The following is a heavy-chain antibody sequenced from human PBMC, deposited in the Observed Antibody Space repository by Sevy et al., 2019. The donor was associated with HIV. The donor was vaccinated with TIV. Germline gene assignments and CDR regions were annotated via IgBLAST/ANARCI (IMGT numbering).Heavy chain of an antibody. CDR3: ARDCSSTSCLWGMDV. J-gene: IGHJ6*02. CDR1: GFTFSSYW. CDR2: IKLDGSEK. Sequence: GSLRLSCAAPGFTFSSYWMSWVRQAPGKGLEWVANIKLDGSEKYYVDSVKGRFTISRDNAKNSLYLQMNSLRAEDTAVYYCARDCSSTSCLWGMDVWGQGTTVTVSS. V-gene: IGHV3-7*03. D-gene: IGHD2-2*01.